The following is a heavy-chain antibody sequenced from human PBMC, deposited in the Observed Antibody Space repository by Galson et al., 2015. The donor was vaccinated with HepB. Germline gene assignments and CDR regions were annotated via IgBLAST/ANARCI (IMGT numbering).Heavy chain of an antibody. CDR1: GFTFSSYG. CDR3: VKDYDYSEWGYGMDV. V-gene: IGHV3-30*18. CDR2: ISYDGSNK. J-gene: IGHJ6*02. Sequence: SLRLSCAASGFTFSSYGMHWVRQAPGEGLEWVAVISYDGSNKYYADSVKGRFTISRDNSKNTLYLQMNSLRAEDTAVYYCVKDYDYSEWGYGMDVWGQGTTVTVSS. D-gene: IGHD4-11*01.